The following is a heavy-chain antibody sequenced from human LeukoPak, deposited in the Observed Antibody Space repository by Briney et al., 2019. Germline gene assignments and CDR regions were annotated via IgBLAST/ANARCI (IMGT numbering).Heavy chain of an antibody. D-gene: IGHD3-22*01. CDR2: INPNTGGT. CDR1: GYMFTGYY. CDR3: ARDLSSYYDTSGYYRSNDY. J-gene: IGHJ4*02. V-gene: IGHV1-2*06. Sequence: ASVKDSCMASGYMFTGYYFHWVRPAPGQGLEWMGRINPNTGGTNYAQKFQGRVALTRDTPISTVYMELSGLRSHDTAVYYCARDLSSYYDTSGYYRSNDYWGQGTLVTASS.